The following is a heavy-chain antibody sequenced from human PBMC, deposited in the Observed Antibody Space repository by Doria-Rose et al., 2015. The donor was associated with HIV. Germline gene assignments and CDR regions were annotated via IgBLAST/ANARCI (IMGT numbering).Heavy chain of an antibody. D-gene: IGHD6-13*01. CDR2: IFSDDER. Sequence: SGPVLVKPTETLTLTCTVSGVSLSSPGMGVSWIRQPPGKALEWLANIFSDDERSYKTSLKSRLTISRGTSESQVVLTMTDMDPVDTATYYCARIKSSRWYHKYYFDFWGRGTLVIVSA. V-gene: IGHV2-26*01. J-gene: IGHJ4*02. CDR1: GVSLSSPGMG. CDR3: ARIKSSRWYHKYYFDF.